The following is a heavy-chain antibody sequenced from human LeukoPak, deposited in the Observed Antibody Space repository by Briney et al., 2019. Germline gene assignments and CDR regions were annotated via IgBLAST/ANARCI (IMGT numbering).Heavy chain of an antibody. CDR1: GFTFSSYA. J-gene: IGHJ4*02. CDR3: ARDHLRYYDFWSGHPGYFDY. V-gene: IGHV3-48*04. D-gene: IGHD3-3*01. CDR2: ISSSSGTI. Sequence: GGSLRLSCAASGFTFSSYAMSWVRQAPGKGLESISYISSSSGTIYYADSVKGRFTISRDNAKNSLYLQMNSLRAEDTAVYYCARDHLRYYDFWSGHPGYFDYWGQGTLVTVSS.